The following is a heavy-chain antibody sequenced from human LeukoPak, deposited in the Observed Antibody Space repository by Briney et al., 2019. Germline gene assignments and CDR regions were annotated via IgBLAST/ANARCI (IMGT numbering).Heavy chain of an antibody. Sequence: ASVKVSCKASGYTFTDYYMHWVRQAPGQGLGWMGCINPNSGGTNYAQKFQGRVTMTRDTSISTAYMELSRLRSDDTAVYYCARDSRFLEWSIIYGMDVWGQGTTVTVSS. CDR3: ARDSRFLEWSIIYGMDV. CDR2: INPNSGGT. V-gene: IGHV1-2*02. J-gene: IGHJ6*02. D-gene: IGHD3-3*01. CDR1: GYTFTDYY.